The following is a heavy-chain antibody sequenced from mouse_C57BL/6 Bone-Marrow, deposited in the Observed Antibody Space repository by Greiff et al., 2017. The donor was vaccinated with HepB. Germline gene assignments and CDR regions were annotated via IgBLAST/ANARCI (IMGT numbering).Heavy chain of an antibody. J-gene: IGHJ2*01. CDR1: GFSFNTYA. V-gene: IGHV10-1*01. CDR3: VRQRRSLYYFDY. CDR2: IRSKSNNYAT. Sequence: EVKLMESGGGLVQPKGSLKLSCAASGFSFNTYAMNWVRQAPGKGVEWVARIRSKSNNYATYYADSVKDRFTISRDDSESMLYLQMNNLKTEDTAMYYCVRQRRSLYYFDYWGQGTTLTVSS.